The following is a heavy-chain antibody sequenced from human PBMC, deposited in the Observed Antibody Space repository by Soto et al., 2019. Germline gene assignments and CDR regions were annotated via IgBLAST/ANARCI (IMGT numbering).Heavy chain of an antibody. V-gene: IGHV4-30-2*01. CDR1: GGSISSGGYS. J-gene: IGHJ3*02. CDR2: IYHSGST. CDR3: ARAHGSGWGAFDI. Sequence: QLQLQESGSGLVKPSQTLSLTCAVSGGSISSGGYSWSWIRQPPGKGLEWIGYIYHSGSTYYNPSLKNRVTISVDRSKNQFSLKLSSVTAADTAVYYCARAHGSGWGAFDIWGQGTMVTVSS. D-gene: IGHD3-10*01.